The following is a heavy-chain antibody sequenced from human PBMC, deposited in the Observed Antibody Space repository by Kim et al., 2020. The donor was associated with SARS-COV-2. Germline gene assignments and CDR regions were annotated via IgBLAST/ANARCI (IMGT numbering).Heavy chain of an antibody. D-gene: IGHD3-10*01. J-gene: IGHJ5*02. CDR2: ISYDGSNK. CDR3: AREGLKDLRVTGDGKLLWFGMGGFDP. V-gene: IGHV3-33*05. CDR1: GFTFSSYG. Sequence: GGSLRLSCAASGFTFSSYGMHWVRQAPGKGLEWVAVISYDGSNKYYADSVKGRFTISRDNSKNTLYLQMNSLRAEDTAVYYCAREGLKDLRVTGDGKLLWFGMGGFDPWGQGTLVTVSS.